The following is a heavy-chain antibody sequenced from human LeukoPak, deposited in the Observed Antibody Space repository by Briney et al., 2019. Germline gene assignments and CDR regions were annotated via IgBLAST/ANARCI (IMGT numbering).Heavy chain of an antibody. D-gene: IGHD5-24*01. Sequence: PGGSLRLSCAASGFTFSRNDMSWVRQTPGKGLEWVSAVSSSAGRTFYAASVKGRFTISRDNSKDTLYLQMNSLRAEDTAVYYCAKETVDMAARAFDYWGQGTLVTVSS. V-gene: IGHV3-23*01. CDR1: GFTFSRND. J-gene: IGHJ4*02. CDR2: VSSSAGRT. CDR3: AKETVDMAARAFDY.